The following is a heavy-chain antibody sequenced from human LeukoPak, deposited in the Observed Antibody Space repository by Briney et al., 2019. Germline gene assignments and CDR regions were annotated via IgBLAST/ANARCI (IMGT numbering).Heavy chain of an antibody. CDR2: ISYDGSNK. J-gene: IGHJ4*02. Sequence: GGSLRLSCAASGFTFSNYAMSWVRQAPGKGLEWVAVISYDGSNKYYADSVKGRFTISRDNSKNTLYLQMNSLRAEDTAVYYCARDYGSGSYYKGPFDYWGQGTLVTVSS. V-gene: IGHV3-30-3*01. CDR1: GFTFSNYA. CDR3: ARDYGSGSYYKGPFDY. D-gene: IGHD3-10*01.